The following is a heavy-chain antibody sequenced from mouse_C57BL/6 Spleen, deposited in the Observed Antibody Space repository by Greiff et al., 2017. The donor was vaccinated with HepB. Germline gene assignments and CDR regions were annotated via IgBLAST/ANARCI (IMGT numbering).Heavy chain of an antibody. CDR1: GFTFSSYA. CDR3: ARESGTSPVAY. V-gene: IGHV5-4*01. Sequence: EVHLVESGGGLVKPGGSLKLSCAASGFTFSSYAMSWVRQTPEKRLEWVATISDGGSYTYYPDNVKGRFTISRDNAKNNLYLQMSHLKSEDTAMYYCARESGTSPVAYWGQGTPVTVSA. D-gene: IGHD4-1*01. J-gene: IGHJ3*01. CDR2: ISDGGSYT.